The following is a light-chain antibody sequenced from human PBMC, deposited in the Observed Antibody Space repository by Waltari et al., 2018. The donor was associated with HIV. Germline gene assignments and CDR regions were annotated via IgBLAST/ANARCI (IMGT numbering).Light chain of an antibody. Sequence: DIVMTQSPDSLAVSLGERATINCTSSQNVLYSSNNKNYLAWYQQKPGQPPKLLIYWASTRESGVPDRFSGSGSGTDFTLTISSLQAEDVAVYYCQQYYSTPQTFGQGTKVEI. CDR3: QQYYSTPQT. CDR1: QNVLYSSNNKNY. CDR2: WAS. V-gene: IGKV4-1*01. J-gene: IGKJ1*01.